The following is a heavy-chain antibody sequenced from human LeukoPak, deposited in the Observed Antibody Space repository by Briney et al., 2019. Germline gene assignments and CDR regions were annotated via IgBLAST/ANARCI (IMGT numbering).Heavy chain of an antibody. V-gene: IGHV1-69*13. CDR2: IIPIFGTA. Sequence: SVKVSCKASGYTFTSYYMHWVRQAPGQGLEWMGGIIPIFGTANYAQKFQGRVTITADESTSTAYMELSSLRSEDTAVYYCARISGDSSYYYYGMDVWGQGTTVTVSS. CDR3: ARISGDSSYYYYGMDV. CDR1: GYTFTSYY. J-gene: IGHJ6*02. D-gene: IGHD4-17*01.